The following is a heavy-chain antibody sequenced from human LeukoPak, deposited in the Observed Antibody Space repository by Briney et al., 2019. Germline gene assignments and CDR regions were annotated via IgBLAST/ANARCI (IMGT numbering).Heavy chain of an antibody. J-gene: IGHJ5*02. D-gene: IGHD3-22*01. V-gene: IGHV4-39*01. CDR2: INHSGST. CDR3: ARHKRITMIVVAIRGWFDP. CDR1: GGSISSSSYY. Sequence: SETLSLTCTVSGGSISSSSYYWGWIRQPPGKGLEWIGEINHSGSTNYNPSLKSRVTISVDTSKNQFSLKLSSVTAADTAVYYCARHKRITMIVVAIRGWFDPWGQGTLVTVSS.